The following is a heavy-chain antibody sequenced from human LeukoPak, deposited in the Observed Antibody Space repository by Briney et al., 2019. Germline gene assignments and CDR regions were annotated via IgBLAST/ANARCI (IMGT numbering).Heavy chain of an antibody. Sequence: GASVKVSCKASGGTFSSYTISWVRQAPGQGLEWMGRIIPILGIANYAQKFQGRVTITADKSTSTVYMELSSLRSEDTAVYYCARGTPYCSSTSCYRGDYFDYWAREPWSPSPQ. CDR3: ARGTPYCSSTSCYRGDYFDY. CDR2: IIPILGIA. J-gene: IGHJ4*02. D-gene: IGHD2-2*01. CDR1: GGTFSSYT. V-gene: IGHV1-69*02.